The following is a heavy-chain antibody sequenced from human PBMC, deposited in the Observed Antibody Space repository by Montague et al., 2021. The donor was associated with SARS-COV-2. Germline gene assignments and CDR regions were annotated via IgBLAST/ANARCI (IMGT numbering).Heavy chain of an antibody. J-gene: IGHJ6*02. CDR2: IYSGGST. V-gene: IGHV3-53*04. CDR3: ATAVYPTVTTRGDV. Sequence: SLRLSCAASGFTVSSKYMSWVRQAPGKGLEWVSVIYSGGSTYYADSVKGRFTISRHNSKNTLYLQMNSLRAEDTAVYYSATAVYPTVTTRGDVWGQGTTVTVSS. D-gene: IGHD4-17*01. CDR1: GFTVSSKY.